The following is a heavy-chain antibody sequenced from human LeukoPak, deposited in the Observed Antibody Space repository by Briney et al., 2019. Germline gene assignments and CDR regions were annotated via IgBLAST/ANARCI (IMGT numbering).Heavy chain of an antibody. Sequence: SETLSLTCAVSGGSISSSGYSWSWIRQPPGKGLEWIGYIHHTGSTYYNPSLKSRVTISVDRSKNQFSLKLSSVTAADAAMYFCARTPTYCGGDCYYFDPWGQGTLVTVSS. CDR3: ARTPTYCGGDCYYFDP. V-gene: IGHV4-30-2*01. CDR1: GGSISSSGYS. D-gene: IGHD2-21*02. J-gene: IGHJ5*02. CDR2: IHHTGST.